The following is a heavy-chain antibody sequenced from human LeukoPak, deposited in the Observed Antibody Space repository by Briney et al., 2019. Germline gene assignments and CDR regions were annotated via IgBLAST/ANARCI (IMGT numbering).Heavy chain of an antibody. V-gene: IGHV4-59*01. CDR1: GGSISSYY. CDR2: IYYSGNT. Sequence: PSETLSLTCTVSGGSISSYYWSWIRQPPGKGLEWIGYIYYSGNTNYNPSLKSRVTISVDTPKNQFSLKLNSVTAADTAVYYCARADPISGTYSPFDYWGQGTLVTVSS. J-gene: IGHJ4*02. CDR3: ARADPISGTYSPFDY. D-gene: IGHD1-26*01.